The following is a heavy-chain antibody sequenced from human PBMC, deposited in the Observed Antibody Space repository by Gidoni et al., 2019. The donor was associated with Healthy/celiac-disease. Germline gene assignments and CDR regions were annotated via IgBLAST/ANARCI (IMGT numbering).Heavy chain of an antibody. CDR3: AKVRDIVVVPAAIPPYYFDY. D-gene: IGHD2-2*02. Sequence: EVQLVESGGGLVQPGGSLRLSCAASGFPFSSYAMSWVRQAPGKGLGWVSAISGSGGSTYYADSVKGRFTISRDNSKNTLYLQMNSLRAEDTAVYYCAKVRDIVVVPAAIPPYYFDYWGQGTLVTVSS. CDR2: ISGSGGST. CDR1: GFPFSSYA. V-gene: IGHV3-23*04. J-gene: IGHJ4*02.